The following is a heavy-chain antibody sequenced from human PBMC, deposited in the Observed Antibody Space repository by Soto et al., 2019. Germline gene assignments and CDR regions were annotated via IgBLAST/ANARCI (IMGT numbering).Heavy chain of an antibody. V-gene: IGHV3-30*18. CDR1: GFTFSSYG. D-gene: IGHD3-22*01. Sequence: QVQLVESGGGVVQPGRSLSLSCAASGFTFSSYGMHWVRQAPGKGLEWVAVISYDGSNKYYADSVKGRFTISRDNSKNTLYLQMNSLRAEDTAVYYCAKEYYYDSSGYSSLFDYWGQGTLVTVSS. CDR2: ISYDGSNK. J-gene: IGHJ4*02. CDR3: AKEYYYDSSGYSSLFDY.